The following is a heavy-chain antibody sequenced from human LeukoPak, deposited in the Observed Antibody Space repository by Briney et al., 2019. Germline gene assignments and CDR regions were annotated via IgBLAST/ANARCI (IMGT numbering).Heavy chain of an antibody. Sequence: ASVKVSCKASGGTFSSYAISWVRQAPGQGLEWMGRIIPIFGTANYAQKFQGRVTITTDESTSTAYMELSSLRSEDTAVYYCARGPQGVVPAAMRYYYYMDVWGKGTTVTVSS. CDR3: ARGPQGVVPAAMRYYYYMDV. V-gene: IGHV1-69*05. J-gene: IGHJ6*03. CDR1: GGTFSSYA. CDR2: IIPIFGTA. D-gene: IGHD2-2*01.